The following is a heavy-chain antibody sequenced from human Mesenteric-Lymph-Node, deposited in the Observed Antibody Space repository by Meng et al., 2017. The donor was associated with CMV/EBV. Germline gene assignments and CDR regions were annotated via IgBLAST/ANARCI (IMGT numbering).Heavy chain of an antibody. CDR3: FFSSRRRHTRFDY. J-gene: IGHJ4*02. CDR2: ISAYNGNT. CDR1: GYTFTSDG. Sequence: KAPGYTFTSDGISWVRQAPGQGLEWMGWISAYNGNTNYAKKLQGSVTMTTDTSTSTAYMELRSLRSDDTAVYYFFFSSRRRHTRFDYWGQGTLVTVSS. D-gene: IGHD3-3*01. V-gene: IGHV1-18*01.